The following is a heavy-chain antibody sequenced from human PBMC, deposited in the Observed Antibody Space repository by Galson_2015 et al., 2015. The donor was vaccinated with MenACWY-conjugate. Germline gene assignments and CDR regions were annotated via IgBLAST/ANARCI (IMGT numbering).Heavy chain of an antibody. J-gene: IGHJ4*02. CDR1: GFTFSDYY. D-gene: IGHD3-10*01. V-gene: IGHV3-11*06. CDR3: VKDRTYGSGSGTFDY. CDR2: ISRSSSHT. Sequence: SLRLSCAASGFTFSDYYMNWIRQAPGKGLEWVSYISRSSSHTNYADSVKGRFTISRDNSKNTLYLQMSSLRVEDTAVYYCVKDRTYGSGSGTFDYWGQGTLVTVSS.